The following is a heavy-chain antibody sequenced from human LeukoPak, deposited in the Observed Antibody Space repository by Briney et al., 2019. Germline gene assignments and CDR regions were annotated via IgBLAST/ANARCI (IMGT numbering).Heavy chain of an antibody. D-gene: IGHD3-9*01. J-gene: IGHJ4*02. Sequence: ASVKVSCKASGYTFTSYGISWVRQAPGQGLEWMGWISAYNGNTNYAQKLQGRVTMTTDTSTSTAYMELRSLRSDDTAVCYCARGGVLRYFDWSSIFDYWGQGTLVTVSS. CDR3: ARGGVLRYFDWSSIFDY. CDR2: ISAYNGNT. V-gene: IGHV1-18*04. CDR1: GYTFTSYG.